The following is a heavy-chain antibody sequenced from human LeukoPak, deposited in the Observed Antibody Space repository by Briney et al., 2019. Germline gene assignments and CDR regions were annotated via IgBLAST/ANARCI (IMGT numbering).Heavy chain of an antibody. CDR2: ISYDGSNK. D-gene: IGHD3-16*01. CDR1: GFTFSSYG. J-gene: IGHJ3*02. Sequence: GGSLRLSCAASGFTFSSYGMHWVRQAPGKGLEWVAVISYDGSNKYYADSVKGRFTISRDNSKNIVYLQMNSLRAEDTAVYFCARLSSWVFEIWGQGTMVTVSS. CDR3: ARLSSWVFEI. V-gene: IGHV3-30*03.